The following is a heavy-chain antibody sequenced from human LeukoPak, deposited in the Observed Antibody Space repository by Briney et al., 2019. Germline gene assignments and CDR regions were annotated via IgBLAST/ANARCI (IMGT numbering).Heavy chain of an antibody. CDR2: VSGSGGST. CDR1: GFTFSSYA. D-gene: IGHD3-9*01. Sequence: GSLRLSCAASGFTFSSYAVSWVRQAPGKGLEWVSAVSGSGGSTYYADSVKGRFTISRDNSKNTLYLQMNSLRAEDTAVYYCAKVWDILTGYSGSFLDYWGQGTLVTVSS. V-gene: IGHV3-23*01. CDR3: AKVWDILTGYSGSFLDY. J-gene: IGHJ4*02.